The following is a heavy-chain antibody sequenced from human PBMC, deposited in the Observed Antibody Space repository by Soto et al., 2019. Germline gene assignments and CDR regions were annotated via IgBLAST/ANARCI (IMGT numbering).Heavy chain of an antibody. CDR3: AKVGPFDY. CDR2: ISGSGGST. V-gene: IGHV3-23*01. Sequence: PAGSLRLSCAASVFSCSGYAMSWVRQAPGKGLEWVSAISGSGGSTYYADSVKGRFTISRDNSKNTLYLQMNSLRAEDTAVYYCAKVGPFDYWGQGTLVTVSS. CDR1: VFSCSGYA. J-gene: IGHJ4*02.